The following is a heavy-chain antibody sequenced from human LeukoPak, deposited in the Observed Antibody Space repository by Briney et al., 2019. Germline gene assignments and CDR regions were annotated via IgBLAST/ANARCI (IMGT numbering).Heavy chain of an antibody. Sequence: ASVKVSCKASGYTFTSYGISRVRQAPGQGLEWMGWISAYNGNTNYAQKLQGRVTMTTDTSTSTAYMELRSLRSDDTAVYYCARESYDILTGYYSATYDYWGQGTLVTVSS. V-gene: IGHV1-18*01. CDR3: ARESYDILTGYYSATYDY. CDR1: GYTFTSYG. J-gene: IGHJ4*02. D-gene: IGHD3-9*01. CDR2: ISAYNGNT.